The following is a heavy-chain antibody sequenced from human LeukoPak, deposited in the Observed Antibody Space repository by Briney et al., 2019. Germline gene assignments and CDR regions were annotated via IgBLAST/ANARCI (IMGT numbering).Heavy chain of an antibody. Sequence: VASVKVSCKASGGTFSSYAISWVRQAPGQGLEWMGWISAYNGNTNYAQKLQGRVTMTTDTSTSTAYMELRSLRSDDTAVYYCAREKSAAPYYYYMDVWGKGTTVTVSS. V-gene: IGHV1-18*01. CDR2: ISAYNGNT. J-gene: IGHJ6*03. CDR3: AREKSAAPYYYYMDV. CDR1: GGTFSSYA. D-gene: IGHD6-13*01.